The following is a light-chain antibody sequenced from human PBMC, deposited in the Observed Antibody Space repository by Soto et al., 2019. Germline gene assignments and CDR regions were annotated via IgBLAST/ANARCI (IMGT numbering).Light chain of an antibody. CDR3: GSYAGSSTV. Sequence: QSALTQPPSASGCPGQSVAISCTGTSSDVGVYNYVSWYQQHPCKAPKLMIYEVNKRPSGVPDRFSGSKSGNTASLTVSGPQAEDEADYYCGSYAGSSTVFGTGTKVTVL. V-gene: IGLV2-8*01. J-gene: IGLJ1*01. CDR1: SSDVGVYNY. CDR2: EVN.